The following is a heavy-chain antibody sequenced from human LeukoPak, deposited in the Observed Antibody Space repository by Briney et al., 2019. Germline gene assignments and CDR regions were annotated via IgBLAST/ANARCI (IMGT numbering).Heavy chain of an antibody. CDR1: GFTVSSNY. V-gene: IGHV3-53*01. D-gene: IGHD5-24*01. CDR2: IYSGGST. J-gene: IGHJ3*02. CDR3: ATTVYNYAAGAFDI. Sequence: GGSLRLSCAASGFTVSSNYMSWVRQAPWKGLEWVSVIYSGGSTYYADSVKGRFTISRDNSKNTLYLQMNSLRAEDTAVYYCATTVYNYAAGAFDIWGQGTMVTVSS.